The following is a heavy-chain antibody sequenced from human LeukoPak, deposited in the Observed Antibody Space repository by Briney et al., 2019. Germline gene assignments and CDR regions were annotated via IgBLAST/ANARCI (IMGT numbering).Heavy chain of an antibody. CDR1: GFIFSSYE. CDR3: ARDGNRDGDMDV. V-gene: IGHV3-48*03. D-gene: IGHD1-1*01. J-gene: IGHJ6*03. Sequence: GGSLRLSCAASGFIFSSYEMSWVRQAPGKGLEWVSYISSSGRTMYYADSVKGRFTVSRDSAKSSLYLQMNSLRAEDTAVYYCARDGNRDGDMDVWGKGTTVTVYS. CDR2: ISSSGRTM.